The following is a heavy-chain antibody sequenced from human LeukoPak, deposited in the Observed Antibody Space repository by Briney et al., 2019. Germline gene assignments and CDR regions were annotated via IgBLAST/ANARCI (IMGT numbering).Heavy chain of an antibody. D-gene: IGHD3-22*01. CDR1: GFTFNSYG. J-gene: IGHJ4*02. Sequence: PGGSLRLSCAASGFTFNSYGMSWVRQAPGKGLEWVSGISGSGGRTDYADSVKGRFIISRDNSKNTLYLQMNSLRAEDAAVYCCAKDYFDSSGKAIDYWGQGTLVTVSS. CDR3: AKDYFDSSGKAIDY. V-gene: IGHV3-23*01. CDR2: ISGSGGRT.